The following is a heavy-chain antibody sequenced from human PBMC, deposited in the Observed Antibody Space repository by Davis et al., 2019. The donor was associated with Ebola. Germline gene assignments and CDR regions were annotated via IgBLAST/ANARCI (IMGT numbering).Heavy chain of an antibody. D-gene: IGHD2-15*01. Sequence: ASVKVSCKAPGYTFSNYFMQWVRQAPGQGLEWMGIINPSGGSTSYAQKFQGRVTMTRDTSTSTVYMELSSLRSEDTAVYYCAREAVVVVAATPAGYYYGMDVWGKGTTVTVSS. J-gene: IGHJ6*04. V-gene: IGHV1-46*01. CDR3: AREAVVVVAATPAGYYYGMDV. CDR1: GYTFSNYF. CDR2: INPSGGST.